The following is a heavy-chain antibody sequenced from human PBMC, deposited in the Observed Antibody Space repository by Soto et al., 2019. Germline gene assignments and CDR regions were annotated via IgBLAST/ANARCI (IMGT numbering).Heavy chain of an antibody. V-gene: IGHV3-21*01. J-gene: IGHJ6*02. CDR1: GFTFNNYN. Sequence: GGSLRLSCAASGFTFNNYNMNWVRQGPGKGLEWVASISSRSNQIFHADSVKGRFTISRDNAKNSVVLQMNSLRPEDTAVYYCAKDRGLGSPVSGGLGVWGQGTTVTVSS. D-gene: IGHD3-10*01. CDR2: ISSRSNQI. CDR3: AKDRGLGSPVSGGLGV.